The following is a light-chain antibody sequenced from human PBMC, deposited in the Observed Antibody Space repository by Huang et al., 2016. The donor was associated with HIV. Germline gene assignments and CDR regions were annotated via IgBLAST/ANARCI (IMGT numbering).Light chain of an antibody. CDR1: QSISGSS. V-gene: IGKV3-20*01. Sequence: EIVLTQSPGTLSLSPGERVTLSCRTSQSISGSSLAWYQQRPGQAPRLLIYGTSTRATGIPDRFIGSGSGTHFALTINRLEPEDFAVYYCQHYVKSPPTYTFGQGTKLGIK. CDR3: QHYVKSPPTYT. CDR2: GTS. J-gene: IGKJ2*01.